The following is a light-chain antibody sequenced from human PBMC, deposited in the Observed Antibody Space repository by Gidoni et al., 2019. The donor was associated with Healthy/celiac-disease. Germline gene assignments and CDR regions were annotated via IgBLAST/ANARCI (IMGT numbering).Light chain of an antibody. Sequence: SARTQPDTVPGSPGQSITISCTGTSSDVGSYNLVSWYQQHQGKAPKLMIYEGSKRPSGVSNRFSGSKSGNTASLTISALQAEDEADYYCCSYAGSSTLVFGGWTKLPVL. J-gene: IGLJ2*01. V-gene: IGLV2-23*01. CDR1: SSDVGSYNL. CDR2: EGS. CDR3: CSYAGSSTLV.